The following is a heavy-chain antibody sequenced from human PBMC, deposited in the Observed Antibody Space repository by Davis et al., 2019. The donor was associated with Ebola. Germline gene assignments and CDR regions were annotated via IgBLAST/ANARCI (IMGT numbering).Heavy chain of an antibody. J-gene: IGHJ6*03. CDR2: IYYSGST. Sequence: PSETLSLTCTVSGGSISSGGYYWSWIRQHPGKGLEWFGYIYYSGSTYYNPSLKSRVTISVDTSKNQFSLKLSSVTAADTAVYYCARDLGTARPYYYYMDVWGKGTTVTVSS. CDR1: GGSISSGGYY. D-gene: IGHD6-6*01. V-gene: IGHV4-31*03. CDR3: ARDLGTARPYYYYMDV.